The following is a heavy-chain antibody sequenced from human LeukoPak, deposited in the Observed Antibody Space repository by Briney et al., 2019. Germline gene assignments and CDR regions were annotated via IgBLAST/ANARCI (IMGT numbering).Heavy chain of an antibody. J-gene: IGHJ4*02. CDR1: GFSFSSYE. D-gene: IGHD6-13*01. CDR3: ARGRAAAGHFDL. CDR2: IKQDGSEK. Sequence: GGSLRLSCAASGFSFSSYEMNWVRQAPGKGLEWVANIKQDGSEKYYVDSVKGRFTISRDNAKNSLYLQMNSLRAEDTAVYYCARGRAAAGHFDLWGQGTLVTVSS. V-gene: IGHV3-7*01.